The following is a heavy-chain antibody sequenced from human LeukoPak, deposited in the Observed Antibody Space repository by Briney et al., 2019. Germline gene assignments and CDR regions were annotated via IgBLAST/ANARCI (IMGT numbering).Heavy chain of an antibody. CDR1: GFTFSDYY. D-gene: IGHD3-22*01. J-gene: IGHJ4*02. CDR3: ASSNLGYYYDSSGYSLFDY. Sequence: GGSLRLSCAASGFTFSDYYMSWIRQAPGKGLEWVSYISSSGSTIYYADSVKGRFTTSRDNAKNSLYLQMNSLRAEDTAVYYCASSNLGYYYDSSGYSLFDYWGQGTLVTVSS. CDR2: ISSSGSTI. V-gene: IGHV3-11*01.